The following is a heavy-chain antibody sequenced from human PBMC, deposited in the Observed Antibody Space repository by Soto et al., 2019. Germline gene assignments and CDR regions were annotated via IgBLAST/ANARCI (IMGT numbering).Heavy chain of an antibody. V-gene: IGHV3-23*01. CDR3: AKRRGAGGHFDY. D-gene: IGHD2-15*01. CDR1: GFTFSSYA. CDR2: VSIGGST. Sequence: DVQLLESGGGLVQSEGSLRLACAASGFTFSSYAMGWVRQGPGKGLAWVAVVSIGGSTHYADSVRGRFTISRDNSKNTLSLQMNSRSAEDTAVYFCAKRRGAGGHFDYWGQGALVTVSS. J-gene: IGHJ4*02.